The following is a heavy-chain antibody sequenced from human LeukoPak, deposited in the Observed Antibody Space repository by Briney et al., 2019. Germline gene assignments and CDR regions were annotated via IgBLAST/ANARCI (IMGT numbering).Heavy chain of an antibody. D-gene: IGHD3-9*01. CDR1: GFTFSSYS. Sequence: GGSLRLSCAASGFTFSSYSMNRVRQAPGKGLEWVSSISSSSSYIYYADSVKGRFTISRDNAKNSLYLQMNSLRAEDTAVYYCARKLRYFDWLSDYRYYFDYWGQGTLVTVSS. V-gene: IGHV3-21*01. CDR2: ISSSSSYI. J-gene: IGHJ4*02. CDR3: ARKLRYFDWLSDYRYYFDY.